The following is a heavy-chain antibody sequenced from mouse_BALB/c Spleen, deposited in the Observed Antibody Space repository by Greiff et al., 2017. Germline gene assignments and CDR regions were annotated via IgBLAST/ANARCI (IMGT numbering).Heavy chain of an antibody. J-gene: IGHJ2*01. CDR3: NRLDGSFDY. CDR1: GFTFSNYW. D-gene: IGHD2-3*01. CDR2: IRLKSNNYAT. V-gene: IGHV6-6*02. Sequence: EVKLVESGGGLVQPGGSMKLSCVASGFTFSNYWMNWVRQSPEKGLEWVAEIRLKSNNYATHYAVSVKGRFTISRDDSKSSVYLQMNNLRAADTGIYYCNRLDGSFDYWGQGTTLTVSS.